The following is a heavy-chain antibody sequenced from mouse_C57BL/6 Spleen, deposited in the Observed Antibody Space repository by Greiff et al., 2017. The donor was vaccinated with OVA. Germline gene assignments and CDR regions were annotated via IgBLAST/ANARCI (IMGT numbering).Heavy chain of an antibody. Sequence: EVQVVESGGGLVKPGGSLKLSCAASGFTFSDYGMHWVRQAPEKGLEWVAYISSGSSTIYYADTVKGRFTISRDNAKNTLFLQMTSLRSEDTAMYYCARRDYYGSSYVGSGFAYWGQGTLVTVSA. CDR1: GFTFSDYG. J-gene: IGHJ3*01. D-gene: IGHD1-1*01. CDR3: ARRDYYGSSYVGSGFAY. CDR2: ISSGSSTI. V-gene: IGHV5-17*01.